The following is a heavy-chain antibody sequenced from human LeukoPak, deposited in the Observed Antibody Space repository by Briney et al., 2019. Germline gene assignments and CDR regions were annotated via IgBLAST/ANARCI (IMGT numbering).Heavy chain of an antibody. J-gene: IGHJ4*02. Sequence: QPGRSLRLSCAASEFTFSRYSMHWVRQAPGKGLEWVAHISYDGDHKYYADPVKGRFTISRDNSKNTLYLQMNSLRAEDTAVYYCAKDPDCTSGICYTFFDYWGQGTLVTVSS. V-gene: IGHV3-30*04. CDR1: EFTFSRYS. D-gene: IGHD2-8*01. CDR2: ISYDGDHK. CDR3: AKDPDCTSGICYTFFDY.